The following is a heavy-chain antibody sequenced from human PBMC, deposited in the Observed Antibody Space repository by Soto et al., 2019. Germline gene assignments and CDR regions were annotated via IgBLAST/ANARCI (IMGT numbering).Heavy chain of an antibody. J-gene: IGHJ4*02. V-gene: IGHV1-18*01. D-gene: IGHD5-12*01. Sequence: ASVKVSCKASGYTFTSYGISWVRQAPGQGLEWMGWISAYNGNTNYAQELQGRVTMTTDTSTSTAYMELRSLRSDDTAVYYCAIVCSDGYQRLFDYWGQGSLVIGSS. CDR3: AIVCSDGYQRLFDY. CDR1: GYTFTSYG. CDR2: ISAYNGNT.